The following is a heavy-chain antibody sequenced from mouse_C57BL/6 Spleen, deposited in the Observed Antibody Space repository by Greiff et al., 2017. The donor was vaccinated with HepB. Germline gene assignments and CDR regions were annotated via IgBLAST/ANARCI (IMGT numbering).Heavy chain of an antibody. CDR1: GYTFTSYW. CDR3: ARGGLLLDY. V-gene: IGHV1-53*01. Sequence: VQLQQPGPELVKPGASGYTFTSYWMHWVKQRPGQGLEWIGNINPSNGGTNYNEKFKSKATLTVDKSSSTAYMQLSSLTSEDSAVYYCARGGLLLDYWGQGTTLTVSS. CDR2: INPSNGGT. D-gene: IGHD2-3*01. J-gene: IGHJ2*01.